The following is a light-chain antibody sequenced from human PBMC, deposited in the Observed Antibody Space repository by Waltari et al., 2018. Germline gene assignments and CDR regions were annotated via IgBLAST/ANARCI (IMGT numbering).Light chain of an antibody. CDR1: SSDVGRYNL. Sequence: QSALTQPASVSGSPGQSITISCTGTSSDVGRYNLFSWYQQHPGKAPKLMICEGSKRPSGVSDRFSASKSGNTASLTISGLQAEDEADYYCCSYAGISTYVFGTGTYVTVL. CDR2: EGS. V-gene: IGLV2-23*01. CDR3: CSYAGISTYV. J-gene: IGLJ1*01.